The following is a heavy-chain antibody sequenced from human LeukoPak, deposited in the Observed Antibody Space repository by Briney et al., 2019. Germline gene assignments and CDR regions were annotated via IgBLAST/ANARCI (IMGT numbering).Heavy chain of an antibody. CDR3: ARAAPPYLYFDWFYHYYYYYMDV. J-gene: IGHJ6*03. CDR1: GGTFSSYA. Sequence: ASVKVSCKASGGTFSSYAISWVRQAPGQGLEWMGGIIPIFGTANYAQKFQGRVTITTDESTSTAYMELSSLRSEDTAVYYCARAAPPYLYFDWFYHYYYYYMDVWGKGTTVTISS. CDR2: IIPIFGTA. D-gene: IGHD3-9*01. V-gene: IGHV1-69*05.